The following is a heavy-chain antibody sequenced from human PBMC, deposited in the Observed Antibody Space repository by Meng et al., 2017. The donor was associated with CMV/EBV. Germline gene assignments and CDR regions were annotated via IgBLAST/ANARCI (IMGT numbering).Heavy chain of an antibody. Sequence: QLHAVEAVADVNTPGSSVKVSCKASGGTFSSYAISWVRQASGQGLEWMGGIIPIFGTANYAQKFQGRVTITADESTSTAYMELSSLRSEDTAVYYCARAGDYGGRGYFDYWGQGTLVTVSS. D-gene: IGHD4-23*01. CDR3: ARAGDYGGRGYFDY. CDR2: IIPIFGTA. CDR1: GGTFSSYA. J-gene: IGHJ4*02. V-gene: IGHV1-69*12.